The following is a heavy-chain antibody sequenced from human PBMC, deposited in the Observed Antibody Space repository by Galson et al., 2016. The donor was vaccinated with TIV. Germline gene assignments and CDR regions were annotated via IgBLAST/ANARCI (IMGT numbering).Heavy chain of an antibody. J-gene: IGHJ6*02. D-gene: IGHD3-22*01. Sequence: SVKVSCKASGYTFSKYGISWVRRATGQGLEWMGWISGHSGNTDYARKFQGRLVMTTDTSTGTAFMEARSLTSDDTAVYYCARDRGSMTMILVVDYYYGMDVWGQGTTVTVSS. CDR1: GYTFSKYG. V-gene: IGHV1-18*04. CDR2: ISGHSGNT. CDR3: ARDRGSMTMILVVDYYYGMDV.